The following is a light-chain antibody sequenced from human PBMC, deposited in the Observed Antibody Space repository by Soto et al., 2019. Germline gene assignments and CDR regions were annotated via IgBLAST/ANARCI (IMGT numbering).Light chain of an antibody. Sequence: DIVMTQSPDSLAVSLGERATINCKSSQSVLSSSNNKNYLAWYQQKPGQPPKLLIYWASTRESGVPDRFSGSGSGTDFTLTISSLQAEDVAVYYCQQYYSTLVTFGQGTKVEIK. CDR2: WAS. CDR1: QSVLSSSNNKNY. V-gene: IGKV4-1*01. CDR3: QQYYSTLVT. J-gene: IGKJ1*01.